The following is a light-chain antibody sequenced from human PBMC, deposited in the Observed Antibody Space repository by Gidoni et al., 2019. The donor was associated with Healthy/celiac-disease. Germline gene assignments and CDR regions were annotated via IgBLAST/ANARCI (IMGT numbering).Light chain of an antibody. CDR3: QAWDSSTVV. CDR2: QDS. J-gene: IGLJ2*01. CDR1: KLGDKS. V-gene: IGLV3-1*01. Sequence: SYELTRPPSVSVSPGQTASIPCSGDKLGDKSACWYQQKPGQSPVLVIYQDSKRPSGIPERFSGSNSGNTATLTISGTQAMDEADYYCQAWDSSTVVFGGGTKLTVL.